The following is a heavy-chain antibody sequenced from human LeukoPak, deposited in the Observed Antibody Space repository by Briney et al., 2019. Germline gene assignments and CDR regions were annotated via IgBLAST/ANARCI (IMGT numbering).Heavy chain of an antibody. Sequence: ASVKVSCKASNYTFTSYGISWVWQAPGQGLEWMAWINAYNGDTNYAQKFQGRVTLTTDTSTSTAYMELRSLRSDDTAVYYCARDGSGVWFDYWGQGTLVTVSS. D-gene: IGHD3-10*01. CDR1: NYTFTSYG. CDR2: INAYNGDT. CDR3: ARDGSGVWFDY. J-gene: IGHJ4*02. V-gene: IGHV1-18*01.